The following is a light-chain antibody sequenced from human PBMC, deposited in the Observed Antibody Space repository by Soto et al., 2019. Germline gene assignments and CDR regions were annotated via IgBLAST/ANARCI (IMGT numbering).Light chain of an antibody. CDR1: NIGSKS. J-gene: IGLJ2*01. V-gene: IGLV3-21*02. Sequence: SSELTQPPSVSVAPGQTARITCGGTNIGSKSVHWYQQKPGQAPVLVVYDDSDRPSGTPERFSGSNSGNTATLTISRVEAGDEADYYCQVWDSSSEHVVFGGGTQLTVL. CDR3: QVWDSSSEHVV. CDR2: DDS.